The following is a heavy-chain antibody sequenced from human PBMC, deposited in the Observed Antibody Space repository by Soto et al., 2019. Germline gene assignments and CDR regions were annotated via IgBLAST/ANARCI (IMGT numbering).Heavy chain of an antibody. CDR2: FTSSSITI. Sequence: EVQLVESGGGLVQPGGSLSLPCAASVFTFSSFSMTWAPQAPGRGLEWLSYFTSSSITIYYADSVKGRFTISRDNAKNSLYLQMNSLRDEDTAVYYCARDSSSWNFDYWGQGALVTVSS. V-gene: IGHV3-48*02. CDR1: VFTFSSFS. D-gene: IGHD6-13*01. CDR3: ARDSSSWNFDY. J-gene: IGHJ4*02.